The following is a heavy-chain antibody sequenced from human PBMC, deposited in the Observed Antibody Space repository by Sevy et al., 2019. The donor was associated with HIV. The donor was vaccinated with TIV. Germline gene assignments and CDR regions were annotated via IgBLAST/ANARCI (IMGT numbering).Heavy chain of an antibody. CDR1: GYTFTSYG. J-gene: IGHJ6*03. CDR2: ISAYNGNT. V-gene: IGHV1-18*04. Sequence: ASVTVSCKASGYTFTSYGISWVRQAPGQGLEWMGWISAYNGNTNYAQKLQGRVTMTTDTSTSTAYMELRSLRSDDTAVYYCARGPDILTGYYSHKYYYYYMDVWGKGTTVTVSS. CDR3: ARGPDILTGYYSHKYYYYYMDV. D-gene: IGHD3-9*01.